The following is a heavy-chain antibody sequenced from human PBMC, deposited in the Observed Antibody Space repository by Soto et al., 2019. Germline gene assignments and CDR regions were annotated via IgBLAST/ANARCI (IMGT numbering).Heavy chain of an antibody. V-gene: IGHV3-30-3*01. CDR3: ASERGYDFWSGYFSPIYGMDV. J-gene: IGHJ6*02. CDR2: ISYDGSNK. CDR1: GFTFSSYA. D-gene: IGHD3-3*01. Sequence: QVQLVESGGGVVQPGRSLRLSCAASGFTFSSYAMHWVRQAPGKGLGWGAVISYDGSNKYYADSVKGRFTISRDNSKNTLYLQMNSLRAEDTAVYYCASERGYDFWSGYFSPIYGMDVWGQGTTVTVSS.